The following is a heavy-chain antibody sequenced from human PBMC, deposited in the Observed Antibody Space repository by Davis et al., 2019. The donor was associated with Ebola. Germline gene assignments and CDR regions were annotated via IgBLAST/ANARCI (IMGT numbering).Heavy chain of an antibody. D-gene: IGHD6-19*01. CDR1: EYIFATYW. J-gene: IGHJ5*02. Sequence: GESLKISCKGSEYIFATYWIAWVRQAPGRGLEWMGMIFPSKSYMKYSPSFEGQVTISVDQSISTAYLQWSSLKASDTAVYYCAGGSSGSYSWGRGTLVTVSA. CDR3: AGGSSGSYS. V-gene: IGHV5-51*01. CDR2: IFPSKSYM.